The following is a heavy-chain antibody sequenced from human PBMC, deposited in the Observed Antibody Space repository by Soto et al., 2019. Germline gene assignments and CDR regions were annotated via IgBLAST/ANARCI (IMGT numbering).Heavy chain of an antibody. CDR3: ARTNSSGFYFDY. CDR2: IWYDGSNK. J-gene: IGHJ4*02. D-gene: IGHD6-19*01. V-gene: IGHV3-33*01. CDR1: GFTFSSYG. Sequence: GGSLILSCAASGFTFSSYGMHWVRQAPGKGLEWVAVIWYDGSNKYYADSVKGRFTISRDNSKNTLYLQMNSLRAEDTAVYYCARTNSSGFYFDYWGLGTPVTVSS.